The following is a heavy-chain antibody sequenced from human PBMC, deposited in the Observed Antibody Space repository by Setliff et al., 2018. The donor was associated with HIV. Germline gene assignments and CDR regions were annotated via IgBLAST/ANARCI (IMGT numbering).Heavy chain of an antibody. CDR2: VYYTWNT. D-gene: IGHD1-1*01. Sequence: SETLSLTCTVSGGSISRRDYCWGWIRQPPGKGLEWIGSVYYTWNTYYNPSLKSRVTISVDTSKNQFSLKLSSVTAADTAVYYCARQGQLGSEWGQGTLVTVS. V-gene: IGHV4-39*01. CDR3: ARQGQLGSE. CDR1: GGSISRRDYC. J-gene: IGHJ4*02.